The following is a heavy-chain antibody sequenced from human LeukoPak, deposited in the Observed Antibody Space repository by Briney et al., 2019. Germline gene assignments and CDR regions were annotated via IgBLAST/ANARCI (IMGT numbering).Heavy chain of an antibody. J-gene: IGHJ3*02. CDR1: GASVSSNSAG. V-gene: IGHV6-1*01. Sequence: SQTLSLTCAISGASVSSNSAGWNWIRQSPSRGLEWLGRTYYRSKWYNDDAVSVKSRITINPDTAKNQFSLKLNSVTAADTAVYYCARGLSRDGFDIWGQGTMVTVSS. CDR2: TYYRSKWYN. D-gene: IGHD2/OR15-2a*01. CDR3: ARGLSRDGFDI.